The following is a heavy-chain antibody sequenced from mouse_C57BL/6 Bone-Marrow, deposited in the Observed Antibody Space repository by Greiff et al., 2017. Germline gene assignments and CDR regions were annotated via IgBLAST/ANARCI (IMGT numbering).Heavy chain of an antibody. D-gene: IGHD1-1*01. CDR2: ISYDGSN. J-gene: IGHJ4*01. Sequence: EVQLQQSGPGLVKPSPSLSLSCSVTGYSITSGYFWYWIRQFPGNKLEWMGYISYDGSNNYNPSLKNRISITRDTSKNQFFLKLNSVTTEDTATYYCARGGFGYYGSSYAMDYWGQGTSGTVSS. V-gene: IGHV3-6*01. CDR3: ARGGFGYYGSSYAMDY. CDR1: GYSITSGYF.